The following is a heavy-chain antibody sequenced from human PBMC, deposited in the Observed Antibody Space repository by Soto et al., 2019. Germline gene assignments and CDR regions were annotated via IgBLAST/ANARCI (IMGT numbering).Heavy chain of an antibody. CDR3: ARADIVVVVAATGQNWFDP. D-gene: IGHD2-15*01. CDR1: GGSFSGYY. CDR2: INHSGST. Sequence: QVQLQQWGAGLLKPSETLSLTCAVYGGSFSGYYWSWIRQPPGKGLEWIGEINHSGSTNYNPSLKSRVTISVDTSKNQFSLKLSSVTAADTAVYYCARADIVVVVAATGQNWFDPWGQGTLVTVSS. J-gene: IGHJ5*02. V-gene: IGHV4-34*01.